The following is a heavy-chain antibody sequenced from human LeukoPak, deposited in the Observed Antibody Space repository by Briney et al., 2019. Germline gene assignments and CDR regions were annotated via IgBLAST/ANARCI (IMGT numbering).Heavy chain of an antibody. V-gene: IGHV4-31*03. Sequence: PSETLSLTCTVSGGSISSGGYYWSWIRQHPGKGLEWIGYIYYRGSTYYTPSLKSRVTISVDTSKNQFSLKLSSVTAADTAVYYCARETKYSYGNAFDIWGQGTMVTVSS. J-gene: IGHJ3*02. CDR3: ARETKYSYGNAFDI. D-gene: IGHD5-18*01. CDR2: IYYRGST. CDR1: GGSISSGGYY.